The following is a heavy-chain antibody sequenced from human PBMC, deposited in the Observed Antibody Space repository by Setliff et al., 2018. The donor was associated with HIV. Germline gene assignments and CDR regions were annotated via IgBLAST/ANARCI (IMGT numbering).Heavy chain of an antibody. J-gene: IGHJ4*01. CDR2: VNPKSGNT. V-gene: IGHV1-8*02. D-gene: IGHD6-25*01. CDR3: ARGAWYTSGWHSSRYMDV. Sequence: ASVKVSCKASGYTFTSSDIYWVRQATGQGLEWMGWVNPKSGNTGYAQKFQGRVIMTRDTSISTVYMELRSLRSEDTAVYYCARGAWYTSGWHSSRYMDVWGHGTLVTVSS. CDR1: GYTFTSSD.